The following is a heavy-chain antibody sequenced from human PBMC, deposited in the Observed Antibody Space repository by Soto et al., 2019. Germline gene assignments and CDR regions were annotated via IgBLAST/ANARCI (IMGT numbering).Heavy chain of an antibody. D-gene: IGHD1-26*01. CDR2: IFHSGSP. V-gene: IGHV4-30-2*01. CDR1: GGSISRGGYS. CDR3: AREGGSGSPDGDFNV. Sequence: QLQLQESGSGLVKPSQTLSLTCTVSGGSISRGGYSWSWLRQPPGKGLEWIGYIFHSGSPYYNPPLKSRVTISVDGSKNLFSLELSSVTAADSAIYYCAREGGSGSPDGDFNVWGRGTLVTVAS. J-gene: IGHJ2*01.